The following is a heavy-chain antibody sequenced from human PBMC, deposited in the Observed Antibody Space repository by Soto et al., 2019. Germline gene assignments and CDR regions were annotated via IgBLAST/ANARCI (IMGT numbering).Heavy chain of an antibody. V-gene: IGHV1-46*01. D-gene: IGHD2-2*01. CDR3: ARPPCLTTRCYSGGFDF. J-gene: IGHJ4*02. CDR2: INPSIDSP. CDR1: GYSLTSHY. Sequence: ASVKVSCKTSGYSLTSHYLHWVRQAPGQGLEWMGMINPSIDSPKYAQNFQGRLTMARDTSTSTVYMELSSLTSEDTAVYYCARPPCLTTRCYSGGFDFWGQGTLVTVSS.